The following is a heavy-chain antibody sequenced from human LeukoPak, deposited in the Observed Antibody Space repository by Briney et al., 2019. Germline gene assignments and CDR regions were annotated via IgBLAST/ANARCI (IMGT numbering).Heavy chain of an antibody. J-gene: IGHJ6*04. Sequence: GGSLRLSCAASGFIFSSYWMSWVRQAPGKGLEWVANIKEDGSEKFYVDSVKGRFTISRDNAKNSLYLQTNSLRAEDTAVYYCARRALRYCSSTSCPAQYYGVDVWGKGTTVTVSS. V-gene: IGHV3-7*03. CDR3: ARRALRYCSSTSCPAQYYGVDV. CDR2: IKEDGSEK. D-gene: IGHD2-2*01. CDR1: GFIFSSYW.